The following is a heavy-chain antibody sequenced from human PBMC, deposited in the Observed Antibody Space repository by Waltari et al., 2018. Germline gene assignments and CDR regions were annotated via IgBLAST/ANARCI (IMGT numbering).Heavy chain of an antibody. CDR3: ARIDYYDSSGYYT. CDR2: TIPIFGTA. V-gene: IGHV1-69*14. J-gene: IGHJ5*02. CDR1: GGTFSSYA. Sequence: QVQLVQSGAEVKKPGSSVKVSCKASGGTFSSYAISWVRQAPGQGLEWMGGTIPIFGTANYAQKCKGRGTITADKATSTAYMELSSLRSEDTAVYYWARIDYYDSSGYYTWGQGTLVTVSS. D-gene: IGHD3-22*01.